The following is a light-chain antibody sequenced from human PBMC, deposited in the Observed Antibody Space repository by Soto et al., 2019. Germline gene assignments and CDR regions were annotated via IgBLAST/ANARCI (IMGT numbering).Light chain of an antibody. V-gene: IGKV1-12*01. CDR1: QDIGSW. Sequence: DIQVTQSPSSVSASVGDTVTIICRASQDIGSWSTWYRQKPGKVPELLIYAASTLQSGVPSRFSGSGSGTYFTLTLTGLQPEDFATYYCQQANSFPLSFGGGTKVEIK. CDR3: QQANSFPLS. CDR2: AAS. J-gene: IGKJ4*01.